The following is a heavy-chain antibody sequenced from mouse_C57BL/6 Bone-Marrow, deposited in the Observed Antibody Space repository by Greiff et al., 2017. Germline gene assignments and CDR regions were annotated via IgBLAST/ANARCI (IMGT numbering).Heavy chain of an antibody. CDR1: GFNINDDY. Sequence: VQLQQSGAELVRPGASVKLSCTASGFNINDDYMHWVKQRPEQGLEWIGWIDPENGDTEYASKFQGKATITADTSSNTAYLQLSSLTSEDTAVYYCTTGYFDVWGTGTTVTVSS. CDR2: IDPENGDT. J-gene: IGHJ1*03. V-gene: IGHV14-4*01. CDR3: TTGYFDV.